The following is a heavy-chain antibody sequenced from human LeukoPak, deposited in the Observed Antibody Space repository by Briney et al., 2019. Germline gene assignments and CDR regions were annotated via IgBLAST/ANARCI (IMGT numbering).Heavy chain of an antibody. J-gene: IGHJ1*01. V-gene: IGHV3-7*01. CDR1: GFTFSTYW. CDR3: ATYSSLNAREFQY. D-gene: IGHD3-22*01. Sequence: PGGSLRLSCAASGFTFSTYWMTWVRQAPGKGLEWVANIKQDGNEKYYVDSVRGRFTVSRDNAKNSLYLQMNSLRAEDTAVYYCATYSSLNAREFQYWGQGTLVTVSS. CDR2: IKQDGNEK.